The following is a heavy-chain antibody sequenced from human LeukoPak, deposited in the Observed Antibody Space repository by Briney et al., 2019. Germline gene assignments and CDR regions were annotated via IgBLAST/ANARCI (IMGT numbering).Heavy chain of an antibody. CDR3: ARSHPILRYFDWLLPFDY. Sequence: PSETLSLTCTVPGGSISSSSYYWGWIRQPPGKGLEWIGSIYYSGSTYYNPSLKSRVTISVDTSKNQFSLKLSSVTAADTAVYYCARSHPILRYFDWLLPFDYWGQGTLATVSS. CDR2: IYYSGST. CDR1: GGSISSSSYY. J-gene: IGHJ4*02. D-gene: IGHD3-9*01. V-gene: IGHV4-39*07.